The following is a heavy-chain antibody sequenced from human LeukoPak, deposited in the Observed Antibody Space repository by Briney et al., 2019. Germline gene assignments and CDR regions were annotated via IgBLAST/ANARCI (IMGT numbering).Heavy chain of an antibody. CDR1: RGAISGNY. CDR2: IYSAGIS. Sequence: SGTLSLTCSVSRGAISGNYWGWIRQPAGSGLEWIGRIYSAGISNFNPSLRSRVTMSVDTSKNQVSLRLISVTAADTAVYFCARMNVWNDERVSWFDPWGQGILVTVSS. J-gene: IGHJ5*02. V-gene: IGHV4-4*07. CDR3: ARMNVWNDERVSWFDP. D-gene: IGHD1-1*01.